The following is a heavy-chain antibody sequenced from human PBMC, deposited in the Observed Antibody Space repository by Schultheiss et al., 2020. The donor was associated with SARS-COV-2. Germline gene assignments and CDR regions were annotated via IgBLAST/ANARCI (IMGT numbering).Heavy chain of an antibody. V-gene: IGHV4-59*01. CDR2: IYHSGST. D-gene: IGHD3-10*01. J-gene: IGHJ5*02. Sequence: SQTLSLTCTVSGGSISSYYWSWIRQPPGKGLEWIGYIYHSGSTNYNPSLKRRVTISVDTSKNQFSLKLSSVTDADTAVYYCARDGFGFGEVWFDPWGQGTLVTVSS. CDR3: ARDGFGFGEVWFDP. CDR1: GGSISSYY.